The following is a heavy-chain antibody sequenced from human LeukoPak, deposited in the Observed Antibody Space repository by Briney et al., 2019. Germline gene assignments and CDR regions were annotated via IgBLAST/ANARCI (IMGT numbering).Heavy chain of an antibody. Sequence: SETLSLTCSVSGYRISSGYEWGWIRQPPGKGLEWLGSIGYSGNTYDNPSLKSRVTMSGDTSKNQFSLRLSSVTAADTAVYYCARASYSYDINGWVPFDYWGQGTLVTVSS. CDR1: GYRISSGYE. J-gene: IGHJ4*02. CDR2: IGYSGNT. V-gene: IGHV4-38-2*02. CDR3: ARASYSYDINGWVPFDY. D-gene: IGHD3-22*01.